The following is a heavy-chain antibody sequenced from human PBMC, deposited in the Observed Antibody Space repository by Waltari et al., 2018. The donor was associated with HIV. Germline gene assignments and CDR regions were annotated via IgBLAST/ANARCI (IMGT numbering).Heavy chain of an antibody. D-gene: IGHD3-22*01. Sequence: QVQLVESGGGVVQPGGSLRLSCAAFGFTFSSFAFPWVRQAPGKGLEWVALISYGGRNKVYADSVKGRFTISRDNSKNTLYLQMNSLRAEDTAVYYCARDGHFYDSRPLDYWGQGTLVTVSS. J-gene: IGHJ4*02. V-gene: IGHV3-30*04. CDR1: GFTFSSFA. CDR3: ARDGHFYDSRPLDY. CDR2: ISYGGRNK.